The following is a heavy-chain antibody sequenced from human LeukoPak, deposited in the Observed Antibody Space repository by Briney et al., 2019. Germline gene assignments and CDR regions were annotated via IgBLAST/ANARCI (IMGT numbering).Heavy chain of an antibody. CDR1: GASISSYY. J-gene: IGHJ4*02. CDR3: ARGGSSSGPFDF. D-gene: IGHD6-19*01. V-gene: IGHV4-59*01. CDR2: IYYSGNT. Sequence: SETLSLTCTVYGASISSYYWSWIRQPPGKGLEWIGYIYYSGNTNYNPSLKSRVTTSVDTSKNQFSLKLSSVTAADTAVYFCARGGSSSGPFDFWGQGTLVTVSS.